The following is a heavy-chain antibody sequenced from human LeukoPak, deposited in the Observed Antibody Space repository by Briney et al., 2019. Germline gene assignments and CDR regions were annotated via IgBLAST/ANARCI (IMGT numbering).Heavy chain of an antibody. J-gene: IGHJ4*02. CDR1: GGSISVFY. CDR3: AGSGQDCSGGSCYSNY. D-gene: IGHD2-15*01. CDR2: IHYSGST. V-gene: IGHV4-59*12. Sequence: SETLSLTCTVSGGSISVFYWSWIRQPPGKGLEWIGYIHYSGSTNYKTSLKSRVTISVDTSKNQFSLKLSSVTAADTAVYYCAGSGQDCSGGSCYSNYWGQGTLVTVSS.